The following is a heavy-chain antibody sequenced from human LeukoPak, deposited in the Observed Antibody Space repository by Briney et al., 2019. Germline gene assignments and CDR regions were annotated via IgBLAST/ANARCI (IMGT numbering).Heavy chain of an antibody. CDR3: AKTGTGVCCFFDY. V-gene: IGHV3-30*18. Sequence: QPGGSLRLSCAASGFTFSSYGMHWVRQAPGKGLEWVAVISYDGSNKYYADSVKGRFTISRDNSKNTLYLQMNSLRAEDTAVYYCAKTGTGVCCFFDYWGQGTLVTVSS. CDR2: ISYDGSNK. D-gene: IGHD2-8*01. CDR1: GFTFSSYG. J-gene: IGHJ4*02.